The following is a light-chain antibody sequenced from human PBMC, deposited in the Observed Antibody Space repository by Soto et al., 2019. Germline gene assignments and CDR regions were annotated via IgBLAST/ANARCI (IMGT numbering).Light chain of an antibody. CDR2: INN. Sequence: QSVLTQPPSASGTPGQRVTISCSGSSSNIGSNTVNWYHQLPGTAPKLLIYINNQQPSGVPDRFSGSKSGTSASLAISGLQSEDEADYYCASWDDGLNGYVFGTGTKLTVL. J-gene: IGLJ1*01. V-gene: IGLV1-44*01. CDR3: ASWDDGLNGYV. CDR1: SSNIGSNT.